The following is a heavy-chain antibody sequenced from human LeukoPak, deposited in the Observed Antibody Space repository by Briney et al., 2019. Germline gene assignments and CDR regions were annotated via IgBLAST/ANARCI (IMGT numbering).Heavy chain of an antibody. CDR3: ARGRSSGYTLDY. V-gene: IGHV3-30-3*01. Sequence: GGSLRLSCAASGFTFSSYAMHWVRQAPGKGLEWGAVISYDGSNKYYADSVKGRFTISRDNSKNTLYLQMNSLRAEDTAVYYCARGRSSGYTLDYWGQGTRVTVSS. CDR1: GFTFSSYA. J-gene: IGHJ4*02. CDR2: ISYDGSNK. D-gene: IGHD6-19*01.